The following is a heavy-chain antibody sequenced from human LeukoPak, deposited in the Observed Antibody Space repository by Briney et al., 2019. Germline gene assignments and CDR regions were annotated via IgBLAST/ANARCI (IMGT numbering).Heavy chain of an antibody. CDR1: GGSISSGGYY. CDR2: IYYSGST. Sequence: SETLSLTCTVSGGSISSGGYYWSWIRQHPGKGLEWIGYIYYSGSTYYNPSLKSRVTISVDTSKNQFSLKLSSVTAVDTAVYYCARLASGHCSSTSCSYWGQGTLVTVSS. V-gene: IGHV4-31*03. J-gene: IGHJ4*02. CDR3: ARLASGHCSSTSCSY. D-gene: IGHD2-2*03.